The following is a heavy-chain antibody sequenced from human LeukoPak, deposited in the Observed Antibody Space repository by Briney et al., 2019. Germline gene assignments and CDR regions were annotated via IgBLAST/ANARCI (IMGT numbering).Heavy chain of an antibody. CDR1: GFTFSSYA. CDR2: ISGSGGST. V-gene: IGHV3-23*01. D-gene: IGHD5-18*01. J-gene: IGHJ4*02. Sequence: PGGSLRLSCAASGFTFSSYAMSWVRQAPGKGLEWVSAISGSGGSTYYADSVKGRFTISRDNSKNTLYLQMNSLRAEDTAVYYCAKELPVDTAMVTAGTHPFDYWGQGTLVTVSS. CDR3: AKELPVDTAMVTAGTHPFDY.